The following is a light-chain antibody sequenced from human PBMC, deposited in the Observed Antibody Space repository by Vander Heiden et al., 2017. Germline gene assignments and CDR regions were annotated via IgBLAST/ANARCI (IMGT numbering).Light chain of an antibody. CDR1: KWGDKY. Sequence: SYELTQPPSVSVSPGQTASITCSGDKWGDKYACWYQQKPGPSPLLVIYKDSKRSSGIPERCSGYNSGNTATLTISGTQAMDEDDYYCQAWDSSTAVFGGGTKLTVL. CDR2: KDS. V-gene: IGLV3-1*01. J-gene: IGLJ2*01. CDR3: QAWDSSTAV.